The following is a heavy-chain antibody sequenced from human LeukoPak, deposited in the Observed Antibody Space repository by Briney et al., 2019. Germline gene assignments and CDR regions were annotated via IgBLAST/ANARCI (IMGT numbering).Heavy chain of an antibody. J-gene: IGHJ6*03. CDR3: ARDRGGSYSSHYYYMDV. D-gene: IGHD1-26*01. V-gene: IGHV4-4*07. Sequence: SETLSLTCTVSGGSISSYYWSWIRQPAGKGLEWIGRIYTSGSTNYNPSLKSRVTMSVDTSKNQFSLKLSSVTAADTAVYYCARDRGGSYSSHYYYMDVWGKGTTVNVSS. CDR1: GGSISSYY. CDR2: IYTSGST.